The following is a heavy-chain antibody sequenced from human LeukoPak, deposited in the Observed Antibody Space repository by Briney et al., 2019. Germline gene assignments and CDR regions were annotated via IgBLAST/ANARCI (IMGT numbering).Heavy chain of an antibody. Sequence: SETLSLTCTVSGGSISSSSYYWGWIRQPPGKGLEWIGSIYYSGSTYYNPSLKSRVTISVDTSKNQFSLKLSSVTAAGTAVYYCARIAGYSSSYFDYWGQGTLVTVSS. V-gene: IGHV4-39*07. D-gene: IGHD6-13*01. CDR3: ARIAGYSSSYFDY. J-gene: IGHJ4*02. CDR2: IYYSGST. CDR1: GGSISSSSYY.